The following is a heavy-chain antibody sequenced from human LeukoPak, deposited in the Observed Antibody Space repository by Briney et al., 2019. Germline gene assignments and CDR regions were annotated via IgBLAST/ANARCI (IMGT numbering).Heavy chain of an antibody. CDR1: GFTFSSYE. CDR2: ISSSGSTI. J-gene: IGHJ4*02. D-gene: IGHD2-2*01. Sequence: GGSLRLSCAASGFTFSSYEMNWVRQAPGKGLEWVSYISSSGSTIYYADSVKGRFTISRDNAKNSLYLQMNSLRAEDTAVYYCASLTKGLPLCDYWGQGTLVTVSS. CDR3: ASLTKGLPLCDY. V-gene: IGHV3-48*03.